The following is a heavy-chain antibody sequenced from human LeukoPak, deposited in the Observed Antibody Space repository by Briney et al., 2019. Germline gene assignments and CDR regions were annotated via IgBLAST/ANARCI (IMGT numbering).Heavy chain of an antibody. V-gene: IGHV1-18*04. CDR1: GYTFTGYY. D-gene: IGHD3-22*01. Sequence: ASVKVSCKASGYTFTGYYMHWVRQAPGQGLEWMGWISAYNGNTNYAQKLQGRVTMTTDTSTSTAYMGLRSLRSDDTAVYYCARDRPREMYYYDPGDAFDIWGQGTMVTVSS. CDR2: ISAYNGNT. J-gene: IGHJ3*02. CDR3: ARDRPREMYYYDPGDAFDI.